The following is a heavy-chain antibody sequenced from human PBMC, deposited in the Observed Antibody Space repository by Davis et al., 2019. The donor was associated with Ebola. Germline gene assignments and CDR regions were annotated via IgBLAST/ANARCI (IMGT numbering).Heavy chain of an antibody. CDR3: ARDWRRYCSGGSCYPFDY. J-gene: IGHJ4*02. V-gene: IGHV3-21*05. Sequence: GGSLRLSCAASGFTFSSYSMNWVRQAPGKGLEWVSYISSSSSYTNYADSVKGRFTISRDNAKNSLYLQMNSLRAEDTAVYYCARDWRRYCSGGSCYPFDYWGQGTLVTVSS. CDR2: ISSSSSYT. D-gene: IGHD2-15*01. CDR1: GFTFSSYS.